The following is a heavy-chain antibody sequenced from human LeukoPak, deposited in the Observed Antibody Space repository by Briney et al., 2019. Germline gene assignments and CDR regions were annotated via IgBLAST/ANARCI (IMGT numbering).Heavy chain of an antibody. Sequence: QPGGSLRLSCAASGFTFSSYWMSWVRQAPGKGLEWVSVIYSGGSTYYADSVKGRFTISRDNSKNTLYLQMNSLRAEDTAVYYCARELIWFGESRYYYYGMDVWGQGTTVTVSS. V-gene: IGHV3-66*01. D-gene: IGHD3-10*01. CDR2: IYSGGST. CDR3: ARELIWFGESRYYYYGMDV. CDR1: GFTFSSYW. J-gene: IGHJ6*02.